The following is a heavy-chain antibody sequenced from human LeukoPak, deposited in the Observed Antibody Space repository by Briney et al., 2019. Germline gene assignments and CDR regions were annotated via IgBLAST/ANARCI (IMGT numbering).Heavy chain of an antibody. CDR1: GFTFSSYW. V-gene: IGHV3-7*01. CDR3: ARGAAITNYYDTSPNAFDI. D-gene: IGHD3-22*01. Sequence: GGSLRLSCAASGFTFSSYWMNWVRQAPGKGLEWVANINQDGSAKYYVDSVKGRFTFSRDNAMNSLFLQMNSLRAEDTAVYYCARGAAITNYYDTSPNAFDIWGQGTMVTVSS. CDR2: INQDGSAK. J-gene: IGHJ3*02.